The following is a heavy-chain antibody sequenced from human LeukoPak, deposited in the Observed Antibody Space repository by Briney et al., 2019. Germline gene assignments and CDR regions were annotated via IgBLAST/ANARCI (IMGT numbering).Heavy chain of an antibody. J-gene: IGHJ4*02. V-gene: IGHV3-30-3*01. CDR1: GFTFSSYA. D-gene: IGHD3-10*01. CDR2: ISYDGSNK. Sequence: PGGSLRLSCAASGFTFSSYAMHWVRQAPGKGLEWVAVISYDGSNKYYADSVKGRFTISRDNSKNTLYLQMNSLGAEDTAVYYCARGPSWYYGSGSYIFDYWGQGTLVTVSS. CDR3: ARGPSWYYGSGSYIFDY.